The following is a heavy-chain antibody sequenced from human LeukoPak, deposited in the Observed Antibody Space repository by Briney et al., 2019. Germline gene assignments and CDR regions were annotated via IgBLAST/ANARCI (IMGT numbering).Heavy chain of an antibody. J-gene: IGHJ4*02. D-gene: IGHD6-13*01. CDR3: ARAHSSLRLYHFDY. V-gene: IGHV1-2*02. Sequence: ASVKVSCKASGYTFTDQWIHWVRQAPGQGLEWLGWISPNSGGTNYAQKFEGRIAMTTDTSINTGYMEMTRLTSDDTAVYYCARAHSSLRLYHFDYWGQGTLVTVSS. CDR1: GYTFTDQW. CDR2: ISPNSGGT.